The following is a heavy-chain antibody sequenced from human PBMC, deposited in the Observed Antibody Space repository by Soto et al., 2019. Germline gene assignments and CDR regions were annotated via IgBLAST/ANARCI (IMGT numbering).Heavy chain of an antibody. CDR3: AKVRYSSPMGYYYGMDV. CDR1: RVAFSTFL. J-gene: IGHJ6*02. V-gene: IGHV1-69*01. CDR2: IIPIFGTA. D-gene: IGHD6-19*01. Sequence: QAQLEQSGGEVKKPGSSVKVSCKASRVAFSTFLVPWVRQAPGLGLEWVGGIIPIFGTADYAQKFQGRVTITADESTSTSYMEVNNLRSEDTAVYYCAKVRYSSPMGYYYGMDVWGQGTTVTVSS.